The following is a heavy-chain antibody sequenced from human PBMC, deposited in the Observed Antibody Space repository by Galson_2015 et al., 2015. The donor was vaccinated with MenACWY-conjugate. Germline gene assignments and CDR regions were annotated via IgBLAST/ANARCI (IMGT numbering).Heavy chain of an antibody. V-gene: IGHV3-74*01. CDR2: INPDGSGT. CDR1: GFTLSSYW. CDR3: ARGVNLASMAGY. J-gene: IGHJ4*02. Sequence: SLRLSCAASGFTLSSYWMHWVRQVPGKGLVWVSRINPDGSGTTYADSVKGRFTISRDNAKNTLYLQMNSLRAEDTAVYYCARGVNLASMAGYWGQGTLVTVSS. D-gene: IGHD3-3*02.